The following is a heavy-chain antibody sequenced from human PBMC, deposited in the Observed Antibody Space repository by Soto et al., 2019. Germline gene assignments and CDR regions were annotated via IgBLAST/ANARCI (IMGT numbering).Heavy chain of an antibody. D-gene: IGHD3-22*01. CDR3: ARGGYYYDSSGYSPITFDY. CDR1: GGTFSSYA. V-gene: IGHV1-69*13. Sequence: GASVKVSCKASGGTFSSYAISWVRQAPGQGLEWMGGIIPIFGTANYAQKFQGRVTITADESTSTAYMELSSLRSEDTAVYYCARGGYYYDSSGYSPITFDYWGQGTLVTV. J-gene: IGHJ4*02. CDR2: IIPIFGTA.